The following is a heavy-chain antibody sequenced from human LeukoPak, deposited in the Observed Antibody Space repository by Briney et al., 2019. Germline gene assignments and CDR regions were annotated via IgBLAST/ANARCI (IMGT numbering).Heavy chain of an antibody. J-gene: IGHJ4*02. CDR1: GFTFSSYA. Sequence: PGGSLRLSCAASGFTFSSYAMSWVRQAPGKGLEWVSAISGSGGSTYYADSVKGRFTISRDNSKNTLYLQMNSLRAEDTAVYYCARDRGGWQKYFDYWGQGTLVTVSS. V-gene: IGHV3-23*01. CDR2: ISGSGGST. D-gene: IGHD6-19*01. CDR3: ARDRGGWQKYFDY.